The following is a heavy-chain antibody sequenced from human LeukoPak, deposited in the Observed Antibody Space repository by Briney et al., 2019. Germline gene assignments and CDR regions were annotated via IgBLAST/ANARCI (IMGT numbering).Heavy chain of an antibody. D-gene: IGHD6-19*01. CDR2: IYSGGST. J-gene: IGHJ5*02. CDR1: GFTVSSNY. Sequence: GGSLRLSCAASGFTVSSNYMSWVRQAPGEGLEWVSVIYSGGSTYYADSVKGRFTIFRDNSKNTLYLQMNSLRAEDTAVYYCARATVAGMSINWFDPWGQGTLVTVSS. CDR3: ARATVAGMSINWFDP. V-gene: IGHV3-66*01.